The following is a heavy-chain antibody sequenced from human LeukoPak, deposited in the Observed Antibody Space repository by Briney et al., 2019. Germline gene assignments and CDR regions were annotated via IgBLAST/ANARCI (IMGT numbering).Heavy chain of an antibody. CDR1: GFTFSRYS. CDR2: ISSSSSFI. Sequence: PGGSLRLSCAASGFTFSRYSMNWVRQAPGKRLEWVSSISSSSSFIYYADSVKGRFTISRDNAKNSLYLQMNSLRAEDTAVYYCARDPPLGSCSTISCPHLDYWGQGTLVTVSS. CDR3: ARDPPLGSCSTISCPHLDY. D-gene: IGHD2-2*01. J-gene: IGHJ4*02. V-gene: IGHV3-21*01.